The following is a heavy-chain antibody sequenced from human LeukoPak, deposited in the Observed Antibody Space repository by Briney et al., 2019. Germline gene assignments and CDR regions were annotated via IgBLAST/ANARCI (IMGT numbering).Heavy chain of an antibody. D-gene: IGHD6-19*01. V-gene: IGHV4-38-2*02. CDR1: GDSISSTYF. CDR3: ASRGAGTADFDY. Sequence: SETLSLTCTVSGDSISSTYFWAWIRQPPGTGLEWIATINHNGNTYYNPFLKSRVTISVDRSRNQFSLKLTSVTAADTAVYYCASRGAGTADFDYWGQGTLVTVSS. J-gene: IGHJ4*02. CDR2: INHNGNT.